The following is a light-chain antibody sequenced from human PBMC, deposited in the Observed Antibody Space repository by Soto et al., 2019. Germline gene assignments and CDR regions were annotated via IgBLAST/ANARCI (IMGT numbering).Light chain of an antibody. Sequence: QSVLTQPPSASGSPGQSVTISCTGTRSDIGVYNYVSWYQQHPGKAPKLMIYEVSERPSGVPDRFSGSKSGNTASLTVSGLPTEDEADYYCSSYAGSNNLYVFGTGT. CDR3: SSYAGSNNLYV. CDR1: RSDIGVYNY. CDR2: EVS. J-gene: IGLJ1*01. V-gene: IGLV2-8*01.